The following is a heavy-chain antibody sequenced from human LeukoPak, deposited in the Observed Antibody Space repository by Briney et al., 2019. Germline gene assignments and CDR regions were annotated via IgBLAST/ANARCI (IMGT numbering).Heavy chain of an antibody. J-gene: IGHJ4*02. V-gene: IGHV4-59*01. CDR1: GGSISSYY. D-gene: IGHD1-26*01. CDR2: IYYSGST. CDR3: AVVGASGVDY. Sequence: PSETLSLTCTVSGGSISSYYWSWIRQPPGKGLEWIGYIYYSGSTNYNPSLKSRVTISVDTSKNQFSLKLSSLAAADTAVYYCAVVGASGVDYWGQGTLVTVSS.